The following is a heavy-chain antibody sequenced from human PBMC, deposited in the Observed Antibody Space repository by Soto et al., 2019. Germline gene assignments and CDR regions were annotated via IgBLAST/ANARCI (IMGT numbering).Heavy chain of an antibody. CDR3: AYSTGWYRHDV. D-gene: IGHD6-19*01. V-gene: IGHV4-4*02. CDR2: IFHSGDT. J-gene: IGHJ3*01. Sequence: QVQLQESGPGLVKPSGTLSLTCAVSGDSISNSRWWTWVRQPPGKGLEWIGDIFHSGDTNYNPSPKXXVFRSVDKSQTLFSLKVSSVTAADTVVYYCAYSTGWYRHDVWGQGTLVTVSS. CDR1: GDSISNSRW.